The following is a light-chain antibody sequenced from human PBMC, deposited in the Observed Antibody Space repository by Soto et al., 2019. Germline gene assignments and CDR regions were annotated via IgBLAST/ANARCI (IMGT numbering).Light chain of an antibody. CDR3: QQYGGSPRT. CDR1: QSVGGTF. Sequence: EIVLTQSPGTLSLSPGEGATLSCRASQSVGGTFLAWYQQKGGQAPSLLIHGASNRATGIPDRFSGSGSGTDFTLTIRRLEPEDFAVYYCQQYGGSPRTFGQGTKVEVK. J-gene: IGKJ1*01. CDR2: GAS. V-gene: IGKV3-20*01.